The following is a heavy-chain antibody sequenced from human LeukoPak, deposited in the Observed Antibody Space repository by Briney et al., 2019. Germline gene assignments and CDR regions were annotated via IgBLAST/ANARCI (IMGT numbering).Heavy chain of an antibody. J-gene: IGHJ4*02. D-gene: IGHD6-19*01. CDR2: ISDGGGSK. V-gene: IGHV3-23*01. Sequence: GGSLRLSCAASGFAFSSQAMGWVRQAPGKGLEWVSAISDGGGSKYYADSVKGRFTISRDNSKNTLFPQMNSLRAEDTAVYYCAKDARRTSGWYFFDYWGQGTLVTVSS. CDR1: GFAFSSQA. CDR3: AKDARRTSGWYFFDY.